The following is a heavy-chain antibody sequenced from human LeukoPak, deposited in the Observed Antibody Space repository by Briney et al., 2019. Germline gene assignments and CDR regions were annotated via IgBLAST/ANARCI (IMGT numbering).Heavy chain of an antibody. Sequence: SQTLSLTCTVSGGSISSGGYYWSWIRQHPGNGLEWIGYIYYSGSTYYNPSLKSRVTISVDTSKNQFSLKLSSVTAADTAVYYCARASRGIAAAGWIDYWGQGTLVAVSS. V-gene: IGHV4-31*03. J-gene: IGHJ4*02. D-gene: IGHD6-13*01. CDR1: GGSISSGGYY. CDR3: ARASRGIAAAGWIDY. CDR2: IYYSGST.